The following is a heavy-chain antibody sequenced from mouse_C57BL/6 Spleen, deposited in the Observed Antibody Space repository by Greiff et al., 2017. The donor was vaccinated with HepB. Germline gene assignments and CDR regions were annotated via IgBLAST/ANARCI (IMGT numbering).Heavy chain of an antibody. CDR3: ARRRTGSFDY. Sequence: EVKLMESGGGLVKPGGSLKLSCAASGFTFSDYGMHWVRQAPEKGLEWVAYISSGSSTIYYADTVKGRFTISRDNAKNTLFLQMTSLRSEDTAMYYCARRRTGSFDYWGQGTTLTVSS. D-gene: IGHD4-1*01. J-gene: IGHJ2*01. CDR2: ISSGSSTI. CDR1: GFTFSDYG. V-gene: IGHV5-17*01.